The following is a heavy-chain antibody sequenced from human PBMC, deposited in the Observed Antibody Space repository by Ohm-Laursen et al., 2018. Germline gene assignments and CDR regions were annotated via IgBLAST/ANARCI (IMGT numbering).Heavy chain of an antibody. D-gene: IGHD6-19*01. Sequence: SQTLSLTCTVSGGSISTGGYYWSWIRQHPGKGLEWIGHIHHSGSTNLNPSLRSRVTISVDTSKIQFSLNLNSLTTADTAVYYCARGFSGWWGRIDYWGQGILVTVSS. CDR2: IHHSGST. V-gene: IGHV4-61*08. CDR1: GGSISTGGYY. J-gene: IGHJ4*02. CDR3: ARGFSGWWGRIDY.